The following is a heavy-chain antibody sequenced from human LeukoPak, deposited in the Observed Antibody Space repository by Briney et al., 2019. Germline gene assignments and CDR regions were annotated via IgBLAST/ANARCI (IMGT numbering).Heavy chain of an antibody. D-gene: IGHD5-12*01. V-gene: IGHV3-21*01. CDR2: ISSSSSYI. CDR1: GFTFSSYS. Sequence: KTGGSLRLPCAASGFTFSSYSMNWVRQAPGKGLEWVSSISSSSSYIYYADSVKGRFTISRDNAKNSLYLQMNSLRAEDTAVYYCARDLTGHGSGYEGPSDYWGQGTLVTVSS. CDR3: ARDLTGHGSGYEGPSDY. J-gene: IGHJ4*02.